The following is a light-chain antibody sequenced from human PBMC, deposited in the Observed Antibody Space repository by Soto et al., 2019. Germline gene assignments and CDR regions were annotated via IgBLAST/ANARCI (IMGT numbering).Light chain of an antibody. CDR1: SSDVGAYDY. CDR2: GVS. CDR3: SSSAGSNHERV. J-gene: IGLJ1*01. Sequence: QSALTQPPSASGSPGQSVTISCTGTSSDVGAYDYVSWYQHHPGKVPKLMIYGVSKRSSGVPDRFSASKSGNTASLTVSGLQAEDGADYYCSSSAGSNHERVFGSETKVTVL. V-gene: IGLV2-8*01.